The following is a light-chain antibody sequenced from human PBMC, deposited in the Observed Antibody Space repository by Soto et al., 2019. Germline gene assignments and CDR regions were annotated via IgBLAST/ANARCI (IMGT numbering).Light chain of an antibody. J-gene: IGKJ1*01. CDR1: QSVSSY. V-gene: IGKV3-11*01. CDR2: DAS. CDR3: QQRSNWPRT. Sequence: EIVLTQSPATLSLSPGERATLSCRASQSVSSYLAWYQQKPGQAPRLLIYDASNRATGIPARFSGSGSGTDFTLTISSLEPEDFAVYYCQQRSNWPRTFGXGTKVDI.